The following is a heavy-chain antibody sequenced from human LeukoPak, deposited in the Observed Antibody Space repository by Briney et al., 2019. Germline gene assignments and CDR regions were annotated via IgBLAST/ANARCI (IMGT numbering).Heavy chain of an antibody. J-gene: IGHJ4*02. Sequence: PSETLSLTCAVYGGSFSGYYWSWIRQPPGKGLEWIGEINHSGSTNYNPSLESRVTISVDTSKNQFSLKLSSVTAADTAVYFCARGYCSSSSCYARFLDYWGQGTLVTVSS. CDR2: INHSGST. V-gene: IGHV4-34*01. D-gene: IGHD2-2*01. CDR1: GGSFSGYY. CDR3: ARGYCSSSSCYARFLDY.